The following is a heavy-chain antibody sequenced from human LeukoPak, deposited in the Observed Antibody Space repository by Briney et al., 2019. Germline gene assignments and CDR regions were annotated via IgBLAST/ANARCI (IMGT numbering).Heavy chain of an antibody. CDR1: GGSILDSTYY. D-gene: IGHD3-22*01. Sequence: SETLSLTCTVSGGSILDSTYYWAWIRQPPGKGLEWIATIFYTGNTHYNPSLKSRVSMSVDTVKNQFSLNLNSVTAADTAVYYCARQSSGYYYGWFDPWGQGTLVTVSS. V-gene: IGHV4-39*01. J-gene: IGHJ5*02. CDR2: IFYTGNT. CDR3: ARQSSGYYYGWFDP.